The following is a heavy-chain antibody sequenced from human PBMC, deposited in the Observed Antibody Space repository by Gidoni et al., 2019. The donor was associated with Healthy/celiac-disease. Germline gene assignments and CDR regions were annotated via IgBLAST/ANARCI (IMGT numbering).Heavy chain of an antibody. J-gene: IGHJ4*02. CDR1: GGSFSGYY. Sequence: QVQLQQWGAGLLKPSETLSLTCAVYGGSFSGYYWSWIRQPPGKGLEWIGEINHSGSTNYNPSLKSRVTISVDTPKNQFSLKLSSVTAADTAVYYCARGSSSGFLDYWGQGTLVTVSS. V-gene: IGHV4-34*01. D-gene: IGHD6-19*01. CDR2: INHSGST. CDR3: ARGSSSGFLDY.